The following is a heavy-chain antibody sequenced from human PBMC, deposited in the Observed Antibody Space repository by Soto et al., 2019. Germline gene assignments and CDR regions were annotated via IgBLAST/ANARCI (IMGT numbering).Heavy chain of an antibody. V-gene: IGHV3-30-3*01. J-gene: IGHJ4*02. D-gene: IGHD2-2*02. Sequence: GGSLRLSCAASGFTFSSYAMHWVRQAPGKGLEWVAVISYDGSNKYYADSVKGRFTISRDNSKNTLYLQMNSLRAEDTAVYYCAREGGRAIPLDYWGQGTLVTVS. CDR1: GFTFSSYA. CDR2: ISYDGSNK. CDR3: AREGGRAIPLDY.